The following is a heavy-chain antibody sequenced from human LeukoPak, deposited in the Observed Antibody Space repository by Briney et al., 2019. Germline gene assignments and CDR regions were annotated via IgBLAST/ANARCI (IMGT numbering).Heavy chain of an antibody. CDR3: AKETNSGSYSSAFDI. D-gene: IGHD1-26*01. Sequence: GGSLRLSCAASGFTFDDYAMHWVRQAPGKGLEWVSLISWDGGSTYYADSVKGRFTISRDNSKNSLYLQMNSLRAEDTALYHCAKETNSGSYSSAFDIWGQGTMVTVSS. CDR1: GFTFDDYA. J-gene: IGHJ3*02. CDR2: ISWDGGST. V-gene: IGHV3-43D*03.